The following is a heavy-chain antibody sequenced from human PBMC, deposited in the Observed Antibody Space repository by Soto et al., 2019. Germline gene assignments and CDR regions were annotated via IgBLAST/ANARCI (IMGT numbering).Heavy chain of an antibody. V-gene: IGHV1-69*13. CDR3: ARGLNGYLHYFDY. J-gene: IGHJ4*02. D-gene: IGHD5-18*01. CDR2: ITPIFGTT. Sequence: SVKVSCKASGGTFSSYAISWVRQAPGQGLEWMGGITPIFGTTIYAQKFQGRVTITADESTSTAYMELSSLRSEDTAVYYCARGLNGYLHYFDYWGQGTPVTVSS. CDR1: GGTFSSYA.